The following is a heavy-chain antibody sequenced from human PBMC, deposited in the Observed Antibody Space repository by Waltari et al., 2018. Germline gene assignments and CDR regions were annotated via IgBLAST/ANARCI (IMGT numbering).Heavy chain of an antibody. V-gene: IGHV3-21*01. CDR1: GFTFSSYS. J-gene: IGHJ4*02. Sequence: EVQLVESGGGLVKPGGSLRLSCAASGFTFSSYSMNWVRQAPGKGLEWVSSISSSSSYIYYADSVKGRLTISRDNAKNSLYLQMNSLRAEDTAVYYCAIYDSSGYYLDFDYWGQGTLVTVSS. CDR3: AIYDSSGYYLDFDY. D-gene: IGHD3-22*01. CDR2: ISSSSSYI.